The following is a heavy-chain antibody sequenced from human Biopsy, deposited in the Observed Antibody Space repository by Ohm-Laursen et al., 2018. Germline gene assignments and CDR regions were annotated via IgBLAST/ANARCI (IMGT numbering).Heavy chain of an antibody. Sequence: SLRLSCAASGFTFSDYGMHWVRQAPGKGLEWVAVIWYDGTQKYYVDSVKGRFTISRDNSKNTAYLQMDSLRVEDTAVYYCARGPGKLWSGYYTWGQGSLVSVSS. J-gene: IGHJ5*02. CDR1: GFTFSDYG. V-gene: IGHV3-33*01. CDR2: IWYDGTQK. D-gene: IGHD3-3*01. CDR3: ARGPGKLWSGYYT.